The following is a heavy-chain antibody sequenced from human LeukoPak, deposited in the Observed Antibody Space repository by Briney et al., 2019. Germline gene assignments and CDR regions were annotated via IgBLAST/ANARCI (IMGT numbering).Heavy chain of an antibody. CDR1: GFTFSSYA. D-gene: IGHD3-22*01. Sequence: GGSLRLSCAASGFTFSSYAMSWVRQAPGKGLEWVSAISGSGGSTYYADSVKGRFTISRDNSKNTLYLQMNSLRAEDTAVYYCAKDHVITSCLYYFDYWGQGTLVTVSS. CDR2: ISGSGGST. V-gene: IGHV3-23*01. CDR3: AKDHVITSCLYYFDY. J-gene: IGHJ4*02.